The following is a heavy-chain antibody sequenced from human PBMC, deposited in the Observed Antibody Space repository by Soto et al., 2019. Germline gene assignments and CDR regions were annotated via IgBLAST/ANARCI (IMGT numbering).Heavy chain of an antibody. D-gene: IGHD3-3*01. V-gene: IGHV3-48*03. Sequence: HPGGSLRLSCAASGFSFSSYEMIWVRQAPGKGLECISYITRNSGTIHYADSVKGRFTISRDNAKNSLYLHMSSLRAEDTAVYYCANVWNDYSGVQYCGQGTLVTVSS. CDR2: ITRNSGTI. CDR3: ANVWNDYSGVQY. CDR1: GFSFSSYE. J-gene: IGHJ4*02.